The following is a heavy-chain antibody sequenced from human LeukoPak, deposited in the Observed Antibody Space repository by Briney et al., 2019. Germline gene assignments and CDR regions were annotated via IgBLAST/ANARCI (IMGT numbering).Heavy chain of an antibody. V-gene: IGHV3-21*01. CDR2: ISSSSSYI. CDR3: ARDRETHCSGGSCYSGFDY. CDR1: GFTFSSYS. J-gene: IGHJ4*02. Sequence: KSGGSLRLSCAASGFTFSSYSMNWVRQAPGKGLEWVSSISSSSSYIYYADSVKGRFTISRDNAKNSLYLQMNSLRAEDTAVYYCARDRETHCSGGSCYSGFDYWGQGTLVTVSS. D-gene: IGHD2-15*01.